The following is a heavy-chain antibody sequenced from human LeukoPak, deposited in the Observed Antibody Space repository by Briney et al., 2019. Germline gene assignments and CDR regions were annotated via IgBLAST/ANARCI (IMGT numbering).Heavy chain of an antibody. CDR3: ARDYYGSGSRLDY. D-gene: IGHD3-10*01. Sequence: GGSLRLSCAASGFTVSSNYMSWVRQAPGKGLEWVSAIYSGGSTYYADSVKGRFTISRDNSKNTLYLQMNSLRAEDTAVYYCARDYYGSGSRLDYWGQGTLVTVSS. V-gene: IGHV3-53*01. CDR2: IYSGGST. J-gene: IGHJ4*02. CDR1: GFTVSSNY.